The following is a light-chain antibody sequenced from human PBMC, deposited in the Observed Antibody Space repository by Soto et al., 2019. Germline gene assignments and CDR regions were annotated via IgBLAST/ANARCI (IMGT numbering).Light chain of an antibody. CDR3: QHRSDWPT. CDR1: QSIGSF. J-gene: IGKJ2*01. Sequence: EIVLTQSPATLSLSPGERATLSCRASQSIGSFLAWYQQKPGQAPRLLIYDKSNRATGIPARFSGSGSETDFTLTISSLVPEDSAVYYCQHRSDWPTFGQGTKVEIK. V-gene: IGKV3-11*01. CDR2: DKS.